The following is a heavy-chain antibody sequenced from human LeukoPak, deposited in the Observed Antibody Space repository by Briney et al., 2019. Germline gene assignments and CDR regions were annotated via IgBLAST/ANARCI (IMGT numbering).Heavy chain of an antibody. D-gene: IGHD6-13*01. CDR2: IYNSGST. Sequence: SETLSLTCTVSGGSISSYYWSWIRQPAGKGLEWIGRIYNSGSTNYNPPLKSRVTMSVDTSKNQFSLKLSSVTAADTAVYYCARTIAAAGAFHYYYYMDVWGKGTTVTISS. J-gene: IGHJ6*03. CDR3: ARTIAAAGAFHYYYYMDV. CDR1: GGSISSYY. V-gene: IGHV4-4*07.